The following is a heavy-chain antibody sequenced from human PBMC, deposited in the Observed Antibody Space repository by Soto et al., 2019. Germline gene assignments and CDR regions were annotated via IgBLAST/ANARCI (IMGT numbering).Heavy chain of an antibody. D-gene: IGHD3-3*01. CDR1: GGSISSYF. Sequence: QVQLQESGPGLVKPSETLSLTCTVSGGSISSYFWSWIRQPPGKGLEWIGFLYYSGSTNYNPSLKRRVTMSVDTSKNQFSLKLTSVTAADTAVYYCARTLRPVEWSFGWFDPWGQGTLVTVSS. J-gene: IGHJ5*02. CDR3: ARTLRPVEWSFGWFDP. CDR2: LYYSGST. V-gene: IGHV4-59*01.